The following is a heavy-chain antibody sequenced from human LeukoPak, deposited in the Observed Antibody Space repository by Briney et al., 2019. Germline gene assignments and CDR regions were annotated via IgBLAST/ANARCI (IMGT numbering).Heavy chain of an antibody. CDR3: AREAAGTFYFDY. J-gene: IGHJ4*02. D-gene: IGHD6-13*01. V-gene: IGHV1-46*01. CDR1: GYTITSYY. CDR2: INPSGGST. Sequence: ASVKVSCKASGYTITSYYMHWVRQAPGQGLEWMGIINPSGGSTSYAQKFQGRVTMTRDTSTSTVYMELSSLRSEDTAVYYCAREAAGTFYFDYWGQGTLVTVSS.